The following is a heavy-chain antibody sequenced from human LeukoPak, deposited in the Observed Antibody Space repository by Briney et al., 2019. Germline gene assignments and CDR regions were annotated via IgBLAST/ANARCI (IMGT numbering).Heavy chain of an antibody. D-gene: IGHD3-9*01. Sequence: ASVKVSCKASGYTFTNYYMHWVRQAPGQGLEWLGLISPTGSSTNYAQKFRGRVTMTRDTSTTTVYMELSSLRSEDTAVYYCARDREGYYDILTGYYGVGAFDIWGQGTMVTVSS. CDR3: ARDREGYYDILTGYYGVGAFDI. CDR2: ISPTGSST. CDR1: GYTFTNYY. V-gene: IGHV1-46*01. J-gene: IGHJ3*02.